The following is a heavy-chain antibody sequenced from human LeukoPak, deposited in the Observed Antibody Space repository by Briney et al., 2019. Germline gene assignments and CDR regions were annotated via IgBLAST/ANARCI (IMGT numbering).Heavy chain of an antibody. D-gene: IGHD4-23*01. CDR1: GFTFSIYS. J-gene: IGHJ4*02. Sequence: GGSLRLSCAASGFTFSIYSMNWVRQPPGKGLEWASYISSSATSIYYADSVRRRFTISRDNAKNSLFLQMDSLRDDDTAVYYCASSDDYGGNRFDYWGRGTLVTVSS. CDR2: ISSSATSI. CDR3: ASSDDYGGNRFDY. V-gene: IGHV3-48*02.